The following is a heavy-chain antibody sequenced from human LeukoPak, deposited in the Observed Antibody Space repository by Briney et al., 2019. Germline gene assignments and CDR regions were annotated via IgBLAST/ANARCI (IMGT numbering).Heavy chain of an antibody. V-gene: IGHV3-21*01. CDR3: ARDRKSLLWLRELLGEAFDY. CDR1: GFTFSGYS. J-gene: IGHJ4*02. Sequence: GGSLRLSCAASGFTFSGYSMNWVRQAPGNGLEWVSSISSSSSYIYYADSVKGRFTISRDNAKNSLYLQMNSLRAEDTAVYYCARDRKSLLWLRELLGEAFDYWGQGTLVTVSS. CDR2: ISSSSSYI. D-gene: IGHD3-10*01.